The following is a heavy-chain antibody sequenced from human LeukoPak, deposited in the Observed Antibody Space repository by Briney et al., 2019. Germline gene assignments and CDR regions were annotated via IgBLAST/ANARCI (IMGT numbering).Heavy chain of an antibody. Sequence: PGGSLRLSCAVSGFTFSDHYMSWIRQAPGKGLEWVAYITQTGSSMSYSDSVKGRFTISGDNARNSLYLQMDSLRPEDTAVYYCGRGHWGLDYWGQGTLLTVSS. V-gene: IGHV3-11*01. D-gene: IGHD7-27*01. CDR2: ITQTGSSM. CDR1: GFTFSDHY. J-gene: IGHJ4*02. CDR3: GRGHWGLDY.